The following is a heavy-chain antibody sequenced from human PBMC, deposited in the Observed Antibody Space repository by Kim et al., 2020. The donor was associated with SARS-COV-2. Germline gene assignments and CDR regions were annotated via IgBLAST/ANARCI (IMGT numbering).Heavy chain of an antibody. D-gene: IGHD2-2*01. CDR1: GGSISSHS. Sequence: SETLSLTCTVSGGSISSHSWSWIRQPPGKGLEWIGYTYYSASTNYNPSLKSRVTISVDTSKNQFSLKLSSVTAADAAVYYCARDRIGHCSSTSCSLHFDYWGQGTLVTVSS. V-gene: IGHV4-59*11. CDR3: ARDRIGHCSSTSCSLHFDY. J-gene: IGHJ4*02. CDR2: TYYSAST.